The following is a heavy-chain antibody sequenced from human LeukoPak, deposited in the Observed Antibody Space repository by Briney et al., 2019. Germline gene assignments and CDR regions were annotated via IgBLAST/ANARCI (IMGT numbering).Heavy chain of an antibody. CDR1: GGSISSSSYY. CDR3: ASYMIGRDAFDI. J-gene: IGHJ3*02. Sequence: SETLSLTGTVSGGSISSSSYYWGWIRQPPGKGLEWIGTIYYSGSTYYNPSLKSRVTISVDTSKNQFSLKLSSVTDADTAVYYCASYMIGRDAFDIWGQGTMVTVSS. D-gene: IGHD3-22*01. CDR2: IYYSGST. V-gene: IGHV4-39*01.